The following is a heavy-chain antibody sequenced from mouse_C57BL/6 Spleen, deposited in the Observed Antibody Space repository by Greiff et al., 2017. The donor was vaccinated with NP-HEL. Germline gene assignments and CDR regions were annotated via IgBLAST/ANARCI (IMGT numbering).Heavy chain of an antibody. CDR1: GYTFTDYY. CDR2: INPYNGGT. D-gene: IGHD1-1*01. V-gene: IGHV1-19*01. CDR3: ARDITTVVEAMDY. Sequence: VQLKESGPVLVKPGASVKMSCKASGYTFTDYYMNWVKQSHGKSLEWIGVINPYNGGTSYNQKFKGKATLTVDKSSSTAYMELNSLTSEDSAVYYCARDITTVVEAMDYWGQGTSVTVSS. J-gene: IGHJ4*01.